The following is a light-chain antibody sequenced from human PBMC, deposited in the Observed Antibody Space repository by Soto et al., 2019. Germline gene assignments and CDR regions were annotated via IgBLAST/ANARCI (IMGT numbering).Light chain of an antibody. CDR1: SSNIGTNY. J-gene: IGLJ2*01. V-gene: IGLV1-47*01. Sequence: QTVLTQPPSVSGTHGQRVTISCSGSSSNIGTNYVYWYQQFPGTAPKLLIYRNNQRPSGVPDRFSGSKSGTSASLAISGLRSEDEADYYCAAWDDSLSGVVFGGGTKLTVL. CDR2: RNN. CDR3: AAWDDSLSGVV.